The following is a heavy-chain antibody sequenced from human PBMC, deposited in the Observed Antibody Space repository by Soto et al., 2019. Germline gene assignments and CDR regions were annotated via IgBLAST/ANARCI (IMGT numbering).Heavy chain of an antibody. V-gene: IGHV1-18*04. CDR2: IRVYSDDR. Sequence: ASVKVSCKASGYTFSNYGISWVRQAPGQGLEWMGWIRVYSDDRRYAQNFQGRVTMTADTSTTTAYMDLSNLTSDDTAVYFCARRSGTTIFDYWGPGTLVTVPQ. D-gene: IGHD1-1*01. CDR1: GYTFSNYG. J-gene: IGHJ4*02. CDR3: ARRSGTTIFDY.